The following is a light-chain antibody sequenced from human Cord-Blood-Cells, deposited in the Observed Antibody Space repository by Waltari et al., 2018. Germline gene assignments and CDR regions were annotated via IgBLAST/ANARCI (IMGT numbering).Light chain of an antibody. Sequence: SSELTQDPAVSVALGQTVRITCQGYSLRSYYASWYQQKPGQAPVLVIYGKNNRPSGIPDRFSGSSSGNTASLTITGAQAEDEADYYCNSRDSSGNVVFGGGTKLTVL. CDR3: NSRDSSGNVV. CDR2: GKN. CDR1: SLRSYY. J-gene: IGLJ2*01. V-gene: IGLV3-19*01.